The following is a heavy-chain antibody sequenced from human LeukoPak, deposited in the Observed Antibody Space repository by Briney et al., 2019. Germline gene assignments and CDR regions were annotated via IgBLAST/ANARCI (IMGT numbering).Heavy chain of an antibody. D-gene: IGHD3-9*01. CDR1: GFTFSSYA. J-gene: IGHJ4*02. CDR3: AKDSYDILTGYYQN. CDR2: ISGSGGST. Sequence: GGSLRLSCAASGFTFSSYAMSWVRQAPGKGLEWVSAISGSGGSTYYADPVKGRFTISRDNSKNTLFLQMNSLRADDTAVYYCAKDSYDILTGYYQNWGQGTLVTVSS. V-gene: IGHV3-23*01.